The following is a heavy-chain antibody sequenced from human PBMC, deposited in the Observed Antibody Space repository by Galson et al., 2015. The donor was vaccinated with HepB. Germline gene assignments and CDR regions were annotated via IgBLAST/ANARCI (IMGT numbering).Heavy chain of an antibody. Sequence: SLRLSCAASGFTFSSYGMHWVRQAPGKGLEWVAVISYDGSNKYYADSVKGRFTISRDNSKNTLYLQMNSLRAEDTAVYYCAKGVGLYCSSTSCHNWFDPWGQGTLVTVSS. J-gene: IGHJ5*02. CDR3: AKGVGLYCSSTSCHNWFDP. V-gene: IGHV3-30*18. D-gene: IGHD2-2*01. CDR2: ISYDGSNK. CDR1: GFTFSSYG.